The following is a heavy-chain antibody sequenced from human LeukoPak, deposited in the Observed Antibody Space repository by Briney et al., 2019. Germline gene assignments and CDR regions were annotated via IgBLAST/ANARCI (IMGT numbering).Heavy chain of an antibody. J-gene: IGHJ4*02. V-gene: IGHV3-11*01. D-gene: IGHD3-3*01. CDR1: GLTFSDYY. CDR2: ISGSGSAI. CDR3: ASRVVDY. Sequence: PGGSLRLSCAASGLTFSDYYMSWVRQAPGKGLEWISYISGSGSAIFYTDSVKGRFTISRDNAKNSVYLQMNSLRAEDTAVYYCASRVVDYWGQGTLVTVSS.